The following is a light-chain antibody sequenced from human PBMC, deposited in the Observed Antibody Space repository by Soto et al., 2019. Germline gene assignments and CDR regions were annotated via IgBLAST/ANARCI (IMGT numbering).Light chain of an antibody. CDR1: QSVNSN. Sequence: ETVMTQSPATLSVSPGERATLSCRASQSVNSNLAWYQQKLGQAPRVLIYGASTRATGIPDRFRGSGSGTEFILTISSLQSEDFAVYYCQEYNTWPWTFGQGTKVDIK. J-gene: IGKJ1*01. V-gene: IGKV3-15*01. CDR3: QEYNTWPWT. CDR2: GAS.